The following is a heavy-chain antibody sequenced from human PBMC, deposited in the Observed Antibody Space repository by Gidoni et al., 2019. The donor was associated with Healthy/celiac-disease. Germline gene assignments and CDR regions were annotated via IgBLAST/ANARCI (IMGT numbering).Heavy chain of an antibody. CDR1: GYTFTGYY. CDR3: ARVRHYYDSSGYYYFDY. D-gene: IGHD3-22*01. J-gene: IGHJ4*02. V-gene: IGHV1-2*02. Sequence: QVQLVQSGAEVKKPGASVKVSCKASGYTFTGYYMHWVRQAPGQGLEWMGWINPNSGGTNYAQKFQGRVTMTRDTSISTAYMELSRLRSDDTAVYYCARVRHYYDSSGYYYFDYWGQGTLVTVSS. CDR2: INPNSGGT.